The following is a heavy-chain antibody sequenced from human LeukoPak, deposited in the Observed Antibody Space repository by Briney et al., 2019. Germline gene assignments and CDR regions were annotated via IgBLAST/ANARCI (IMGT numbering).Heavy chain of an antibody. J-gene: IGHJ3*01. D-gene: IGHD2-21*01. V-gene: IGHV3-66*01. CDR2: IYSGGST. CDR3: AKGSRHIYDAFDF. CDR1: GFTVSSND. Sequence: GGSLRLSCAASGFTVSSNDMSWVRQALGKGLEWVSVIYSGGSTYYADSVKGRFTLSRDNSKNTLYLQMNSLRAEDTAVYYCAKGSRHIYDAFDFWGQGTKVTVAS.